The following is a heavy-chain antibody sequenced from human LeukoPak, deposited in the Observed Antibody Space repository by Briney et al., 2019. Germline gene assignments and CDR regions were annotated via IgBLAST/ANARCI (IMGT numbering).Heavy chain of an antibody. J-gene: IGHJ4*02. D-gene: IGHD6-13*01. Sequence: ASVKVSCKASGYTFTGYYMHWVRQAPGQGLEWMGWINPNSGGTNYAQKFQGRVTMTRDTSISTAYMELSRLRSDDTAGYYCARGPSAAAGLDYWGQGTLVSVSS. CDR1: GYTFTGYY. CDR2: INPNSGGT. V-gene: IGHV1-2*02. CDR3: ARGPSAAAGLDY.